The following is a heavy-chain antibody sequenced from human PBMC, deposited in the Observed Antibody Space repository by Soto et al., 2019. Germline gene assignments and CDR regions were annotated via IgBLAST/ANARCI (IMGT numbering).Heavy chain of an antibody. Sequence: PSETLSLTCTVSGVSISSYHWSWIRQPPGKGLEWIGYIYYTGSTNYNPSLKSRVTMSVDTSKNEFSLKLSSVAAADTAVYYCARFVYADGYYFFDYWGQGTLVTVSS. D-gene: IGHD2-2*01. CDR1: GVSISSYH. CDR2: IYYTGST. V-gene: IGHV4-59*01. CDR3: ARFVYADGYYFFDY. J-gene: IGHJ4*02.